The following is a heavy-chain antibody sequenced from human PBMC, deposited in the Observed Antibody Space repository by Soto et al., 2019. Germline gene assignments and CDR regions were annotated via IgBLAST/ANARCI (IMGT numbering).Heavy chain of an antibody. CDR2: IHAGNGNT. Sequence: GASVKVSCKASGYTFTNYALHWVRQAPGQRLEWMGWIHAGNGNTKYSQKFQGRVTITRDTSASTAYMEVSSLTSEDTAVYYCARDETDWGQGTLVTVSS. V-gene: IGHV1-3*01. J-gene: IGHJ4*02. CDR3: ARDETD. CDR1: GYTFTNYA.